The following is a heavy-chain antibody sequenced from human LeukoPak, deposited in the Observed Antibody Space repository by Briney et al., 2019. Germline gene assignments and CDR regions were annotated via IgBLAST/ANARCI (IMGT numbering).Heavy chain of an antibody. J-gene: IGHJ4*02. CDR1: GGSISSGGYS. CDR2: INHSGST. CDR3: AREQQWPVRPFDY. D-gene: IGHD6-19*01. Sequence: SQTLSLTCAVSGGSISSGGYSWSWIRQPPGKGLEWIGEINHSGSTNYNPSLKSRVTISVDTSKNQFSLKLSSVTAADTAVYYCAREQQWPVRPFDYWGQGTLVTVSS. V-gene: IGHV4-30-2*01.